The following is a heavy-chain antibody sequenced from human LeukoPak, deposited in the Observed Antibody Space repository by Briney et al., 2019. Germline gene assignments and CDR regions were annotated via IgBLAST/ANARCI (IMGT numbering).Heavy chain of an antibody. CDR1: GYTFTSYD. CDR2: ITTYNSLT. V-gene: IGHV1-18*01. J-gene: IGHJ4*02. CDR3: ARDGEGFDY. Sequence: ASVKVSCKASGYTFTSYDINWVRQATGQGLEWMGWITTYNSLTHYAQKFQGRVTFTTDSSTTTAYMELRRLTSDDTAVYYCARDGEGFDYWGQGTVVTVSS.